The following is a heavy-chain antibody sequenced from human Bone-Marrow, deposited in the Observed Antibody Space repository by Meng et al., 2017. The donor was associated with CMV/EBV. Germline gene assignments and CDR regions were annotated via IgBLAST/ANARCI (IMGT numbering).Heavy chain of an antibody. Sequence: GGSLRLSCTASGFSFSNSWMGWVRLAPGRGLEWVANIKLDGSTQYYGDSVKGRFIVSRDNAKNSLYLQMNNLRVEDSALYYCARHGRWCFDSWGQGTPVTVSS. CDR1: GFSFSNSW. D-gene: IGHD2-8*01. CDR2: IKLDGSTQ. V-gene: IGHV3-7*01. J-gene: IGHJ4*02. CDR3: ARHGRWCFDS.